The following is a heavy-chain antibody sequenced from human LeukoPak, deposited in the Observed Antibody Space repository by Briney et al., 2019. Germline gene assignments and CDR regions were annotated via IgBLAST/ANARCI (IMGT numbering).Heavy chain of an antibody. CDR1: GYTFTGYY. CDR3: ARAEVQRGYSGYDSEKY. V-gene: IGHV1-2*02. D-gene: IGHD5-12*01. CDR2: INPNSGGT. Sequence: PVASVKVSCKASGYTFTGYYMHWVRQAPGQGLEWMGWINPNSGGTNYAQKFQGRVTMTRDTSISTAYMELSRLRSDDTAVYYCARAEVQRGYSGYDSEKYWGQGTLVTVSS. J-gene: IGHJ4*02.